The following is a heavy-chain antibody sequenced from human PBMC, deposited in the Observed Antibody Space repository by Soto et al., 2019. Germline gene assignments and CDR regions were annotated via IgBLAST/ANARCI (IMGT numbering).Heavy chain of an antibody. CDR3: AKATLRVVHPLVFDY. CDR2: IGSSGST. J-gene: IGHJ4*02. V-gene: IGHV3-23*01. D-gene: IGHD3-3*01. CDR1: GFTFDTYA. Sequence: GGSLRLSCVASGFTFDTYALNWVRQAPGKGLEWVSAIGSSGSTYYADSVKGRFTISRDTPKKTLYLQMNSLRVEDTAKYYCAKATLRVVHPLVFDYWGQGSLVTVSS.